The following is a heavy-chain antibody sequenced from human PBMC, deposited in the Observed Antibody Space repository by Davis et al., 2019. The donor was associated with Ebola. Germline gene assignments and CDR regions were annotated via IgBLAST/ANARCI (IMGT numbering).Heavy chain of an antibody. V-gene: IGHV3-15*01. D-gene: IGHD6-13*01. CDR3: AREAAALYYYGMDV. J-gene: IGHJ6*02. Sequence: GESLKISCAASGFTFSSYWMSWVRQAPGKGLEWVGRIKSKTDGGTTDYAAPVKGRFTISRDDSKNTLYLQMNSLKTEDTAVYYCAREAAALYYYGMDVWGQGTTVTVSS. CDR2: IKSKTDGGTT. CDR1: GFTFSSYW.